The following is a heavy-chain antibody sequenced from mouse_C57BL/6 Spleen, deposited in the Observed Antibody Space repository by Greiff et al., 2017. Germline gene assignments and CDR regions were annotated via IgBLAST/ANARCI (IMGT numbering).Heavy chain of an antibody. CDR3: ARSGGEGAWFAY. J-gene: IGHJ3*01. V-gene: IGHV1-82*01. Sequence: QVQLQQSGPELVKPGASVKISCKASGYAFSSSWMNWVKQRPGKGLEWIGRIYPGDGDTNYNGKFKGKATLTEDKSSSTAYMQLSSLTSEDSAVYFCARSGGEGAWFAYWGQGTLVTVSA. CDR2: IYPGDGDT. CDR1: GYAFSSSW. D-gene: IGHD4-1*01.